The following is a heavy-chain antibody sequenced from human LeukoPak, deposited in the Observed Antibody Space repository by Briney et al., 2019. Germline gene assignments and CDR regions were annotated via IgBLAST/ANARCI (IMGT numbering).Heavy chain of an antibody. Sequence: GGSLRLSCAASGFTFSDYYMSWIRQAPGKGLEWVSYISSSSSYTNYADSVKGRFTISRDNAKNSLYLQMNSLRAEDTAAYYCARALAVAGPFDYWGQGTLVTVSS. D-gene: IGHD6-19*01. V-gene: IGHV3-11*06. CDR1: GFTFSDYY. CDR2: ISSSSSYT. J-gene: IGHJ4*02. CDR3: ARALAVAGPFDY.